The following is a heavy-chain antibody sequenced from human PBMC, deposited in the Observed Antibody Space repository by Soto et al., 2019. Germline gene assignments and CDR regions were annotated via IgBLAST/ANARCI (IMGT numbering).Heavy chain of an antibody. CDR3: ATILNRAFET. Sequence: EVQLVESGGGLVQPGGSLRLSCAASGFTFSSYWMSWVRQAPGRGLEWMGNIKQDGTEKDYVDSVKGRFTISRDNARNSVFLQMDSLRSDDTAVYHCATILNRAFETWGQGTMVTVSS. V-gene: IGHV3-7*01. CDR1: GFTFSSYW. CDR2: IKQDGTEK. D-gene: IGHD3-3*01. J-gene: IGHJ3*02.